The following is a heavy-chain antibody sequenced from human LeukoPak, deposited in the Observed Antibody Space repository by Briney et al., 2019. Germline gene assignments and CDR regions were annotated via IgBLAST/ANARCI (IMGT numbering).Heavy chain of an antibody. V-gene: IGHV3-53*01. CDR2: IYSGGST. CDR1: GFTVSSNY. Sequence: GGSLRLSCAASGFTVSSNYMSWVRQAPGKGLEWVSVIYSGGSTYYADSVTGRFTVSRDNSKNTVDLQMNNLRVDDTAIYYCAKDHANTPVVTNWGQGILVSVSS. D-gene: IGHD2-21*02. J-gene: IGHJ4*02. CDR3: AKDHANTPVVTN.